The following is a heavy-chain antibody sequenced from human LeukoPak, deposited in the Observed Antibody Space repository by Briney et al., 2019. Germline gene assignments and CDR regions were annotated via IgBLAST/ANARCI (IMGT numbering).Heavy chain of an antibody. CDR2: MSYGGSNE. J-gene: IGHJ4*02. CDR1: GFTFSDYA. CDR3: ARDRSEMATILGPFDY. D-gene: IGHD5-24*01. V-gene: IGHV3-30*04. Sequence: PGGSLRLSCAASGFTFSDYAMHWVRQAPGKGLEWVAVMSYGGSNEYHADSVKGRFSISRDNSQNTLYLQMNSLRAEDTAVYYCARDRSEMATILGPFDYWGQGTLVTVSS.